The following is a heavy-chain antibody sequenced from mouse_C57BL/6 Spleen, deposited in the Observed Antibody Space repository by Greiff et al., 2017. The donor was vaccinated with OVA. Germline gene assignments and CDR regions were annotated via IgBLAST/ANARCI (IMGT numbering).Heavy chain of an antibody. Sequence: VQLQQSGAELARPGASVKLSCKASGYTFTSYGISWVKQRTGQGLEWIGEIYPRSGNTYYNEKFKGKATLTADKSSITAYMELRSLTSEDSAVYFCARPYEYYAMDYWGQGTSVTVSS. D-gene: IGHD2-14*01. V-gene: IGHV1-81*01. J-gene: IGHJ4*01. CDR1: GYTFTSYG. CDR2: IYPRSGNT. CDR3: ARPYEYYAMDY.